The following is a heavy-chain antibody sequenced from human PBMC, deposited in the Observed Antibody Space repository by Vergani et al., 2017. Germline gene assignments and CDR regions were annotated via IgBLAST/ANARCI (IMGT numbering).Heavy chain of an antibody. V-gene: IGHV3-11*05. Sequence: QVQLVESGGGLVKPGGSLRLSCAASGFTFSEYYMSWIRQAPGKGLEWVSYISSSSSYTNYADSVKGRFTISRDNAKNSLYLQMNSLRAEDTAVYYCARDRGNWGLLAPFDYWGQGTLVTVSS. CDR1: GFTFSEYY. J-gene: IGHJ4*02. CDR2: ISSSSSYT. CDR3: ARDRGNWGLLAPFDY. D-gene: IGHD1-26*01.